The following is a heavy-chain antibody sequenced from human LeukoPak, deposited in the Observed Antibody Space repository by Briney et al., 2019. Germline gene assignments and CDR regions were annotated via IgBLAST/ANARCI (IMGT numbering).Heavy chain of an antibody. Sequence: GGSLRLSCAASGFTFSSHAMHWVRQAPGKGLEWVAVISYDGSNKYYADSVKGRFTISRDNSNNTLYLQMNSLRAEDTAVYYCARGIFTGYSSSWSWGGLDYWGQGTLVTVSS. CDR3: ARGIFTGYSSSWSWGGLDY. D-gene: IGHD6-13*01. J-gene: IGHJ4*02. V-gene: IGHV3-30*04. CDR1: GFTFSSHA. CDR2: ISYDGSNK.